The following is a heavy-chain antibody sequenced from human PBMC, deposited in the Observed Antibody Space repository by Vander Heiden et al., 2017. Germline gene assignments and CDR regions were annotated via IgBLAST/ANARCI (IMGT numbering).Heavy chain of an antibody. CDR1: GFSFSSYA. D-gene: IGHD6-19*01. V-gene: IGHV3-23*01. Sequence: GSLRLSCAASGFSFSSYARSWVRQAPGKGLEWVSAISGSGGSTYYADSVKGRFTISRDNSKNTLYLQMNSLRAEDTAVYYCAKSQQWLDYYLDYWGQGTLVTVSS. J-gene: IGHJ4*02. CDR3: AKSQQWLDYYLDY. CDR2: ISGSGGST.